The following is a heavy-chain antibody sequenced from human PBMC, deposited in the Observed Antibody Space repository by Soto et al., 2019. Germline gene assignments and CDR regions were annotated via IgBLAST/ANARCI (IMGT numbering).Heavy chain of an antibody. CDR3: ARASGGNPHLPFDP. J-gene: IGHJ5*02. D-gene: IGHD2-15*01. CDR1: GGSFSGCY. Sequence: PSETLSLTCAVYGGSFSGCYWSWIRQPPGKGLEWIGEINHSGSTNYNPSLKSRVTISVDTSKNQFSLKLSSVTAADTAVYYCARASGGNPHLPFDPWGQGTLVTVSS. V-gene: IGHV4-34*01. CDR2: INHSGST.